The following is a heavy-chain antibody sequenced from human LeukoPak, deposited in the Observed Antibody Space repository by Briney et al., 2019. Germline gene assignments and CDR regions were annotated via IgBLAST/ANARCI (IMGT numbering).Heavy chain of an antibody. V-gene: IGHV4-31*03. CDR2: IYYSGST. J-gene: IGHJ4*02. Sequence: PSETLSLTCTVSGGSISSGGYYWSWIRQHPGKGLEWIGYIYYSGSTYYNPSLKSRVTISVDTSKNQFSLKLSSVTAADTAVYYCARGRSLKLRRDGYNYYSDYWGQGTLVTVSS. D-gene: IGHD5-24*01. CDR3: ARGRSLKLRRDGYNYYSDY. CDR1: GGSISSGGYY.